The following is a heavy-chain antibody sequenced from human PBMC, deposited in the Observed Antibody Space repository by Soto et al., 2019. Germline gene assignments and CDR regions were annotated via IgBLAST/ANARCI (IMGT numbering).Heavy chain of an antibody. J-gene: IGHJ6*04. CDR1: GGSISSSNW. CDR3: ARGFLRVYATEYYYYGMDV. Sequence: SETLSLTCAVSGGSISSSNWWSWVRQPPGKGLEWIGEIYHSGSTNYNPSLKSRVTISVDKSKNQFSLKLSSVTAADTAVYYCARGFLRVYATEYYYYGMDVWGKGPRVTFSS. CDR2: IYHSGST. V-gene: IGHV4-4*02. D-gene: IGHD2-8*01.